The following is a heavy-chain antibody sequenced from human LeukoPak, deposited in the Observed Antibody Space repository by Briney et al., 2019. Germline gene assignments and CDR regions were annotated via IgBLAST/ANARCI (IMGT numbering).Heavy chain of an antibody. D-gene: IGHD1-1*01. CDR2: ISSRSSYI. CDR3: ARATGTRSFDY. V-gene: IGHV3-21*01. CDR1: AFTFISYS. Sequence: GGSLRLSCAASAFTFISYSMNWVRQAPGKRLEWVSSISSRSSYIYYADSVKGRFTISRDNAKNSLYLQMNSLRAEDTAVYYCARATGTRSFDYWGEGTLVTVSS. J-gene: IGHJ4*02.